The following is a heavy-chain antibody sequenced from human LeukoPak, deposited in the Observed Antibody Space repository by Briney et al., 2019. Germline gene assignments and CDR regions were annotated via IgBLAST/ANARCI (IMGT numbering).Heavy chain of an antibody. Sequence: GGSLRLSCAASGFSISNSAMRWVRQAPGKGLEWVSLIVASSGSTFYADSVKGRFTISRDSSKNTLYLQMNSLRAEDMAVYYCAKGAYDYIEMGYFDYWGQGTLVTVSS. J-gene: IGHJ4*02. CDR2: IVASSGST. CDR3: AKGAYDYIEMGYFDY. D-gene: IGHD5-12*01. V-gene: IGHV3-23*01. CDR1: GFSISNSA.